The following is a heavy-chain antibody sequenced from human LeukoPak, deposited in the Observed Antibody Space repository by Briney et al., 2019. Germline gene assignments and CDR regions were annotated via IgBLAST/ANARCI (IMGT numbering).Heavy chain of an antibody. CDR3: TLPWGSGSYYDY. CDR2: IKSKTDGGTT. Sequence: GGSLRLSCAASGFTFSVAAMTWVRQAPGKGLEWVGHIKSKTDGGTTDYAAPVKGRFTISRDDSKNTLFLQMNSLKTEDTAVYYCTLPWGSGSYYDYWGQGTLVTVSS. V-gene: IGHV3-15*01. CDR1: GFTFSVAA. D-gene: IGHD3-10*01. J-gene: IGHJ4*02.